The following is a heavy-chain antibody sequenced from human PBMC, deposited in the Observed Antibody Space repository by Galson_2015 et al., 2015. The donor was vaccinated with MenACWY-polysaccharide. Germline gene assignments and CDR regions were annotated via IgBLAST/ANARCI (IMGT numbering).Heavy chain of an antibody. CDR2: ISSSSNTT. CDR1: GFIFSSYG. V-gene: IGHV3-48*01. Sequence: SLRLSCAASGFIFSSYGMNWVRQAPGKGPEWVSYISSSSNTTHYTDSVKGRFTISRDNGKNSLYLQMNSLRAEDTAVYYCARADYLDYWGQGTLVTVSS. CDR3: ARADYLDY. J-gene: IGHJ4*02. D-gene: IGHD3-16*01.